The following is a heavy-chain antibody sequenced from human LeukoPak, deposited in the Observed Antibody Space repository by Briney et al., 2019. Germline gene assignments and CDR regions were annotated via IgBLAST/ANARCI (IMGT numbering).Heavy chain of an antibody. CDR1: GYTFTSYG. D-gene: IGHD3-22*01. J-gene: IGHJ6*03. CDR2: ISAYNGNT. Sequence: GASVKVSCKASGYTFTSYGISWVRQAPGQGLEWMGWISAYNGNTNYAQKLQGRVTMTTDTSTSTAYMELRSLRSDDTAVYYCARGPGGRSGFHPLEDHYYYYYMDVWGKGTTVTVSS. CDR3: ARGPGGRSGFHPLEDHYYYYYMDV. V-gene: IGHV1-18*01.